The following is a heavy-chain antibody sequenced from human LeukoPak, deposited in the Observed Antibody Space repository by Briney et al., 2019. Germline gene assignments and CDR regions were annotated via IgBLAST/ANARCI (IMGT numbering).Heavy chain of an antibody. Sequence: PGGSLRLSCAASGFTFSSYAMSWVRQAPGKGLEWVSAISGSGGSTYYADSVKGRFTISRDNAKNSMYLQMNSLRVEDTAVYYCARGSTSYDYWGQGTLVTVSS. CDR3: ARGSTSYDY. V-gene: IGHV3-23*01. J-gene: IGHJ4*02. CDR1: GFTFSSYA. CDR2: ISGSGGST. D-gene: IGHD2-2*01.